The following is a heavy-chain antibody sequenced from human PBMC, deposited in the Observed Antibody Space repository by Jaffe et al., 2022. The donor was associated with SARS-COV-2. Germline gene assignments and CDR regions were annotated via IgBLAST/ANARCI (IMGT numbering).Heavy chain of an antibody. CDR1: GFTFSSYA. J-gene: IGHJ4*02. V-gene: IGHV3-30-3*01. Sequence: QVQLVESGGGVVQPGRSLRLSCAASGFTFSSYAMHWVRQAPGKGLEWVAVISYDGSNKYYADSVKGRFTISRDNSKNTLYLQMNSLRAEDTAVYYCARDPIYCSGGSCSYAFDYWGQGTLVTVSS. CDR2: ISYDGSNK. D-gene: IGHD2-15*01. CDR3: ARDPIYCSGGSCSYAFDY.